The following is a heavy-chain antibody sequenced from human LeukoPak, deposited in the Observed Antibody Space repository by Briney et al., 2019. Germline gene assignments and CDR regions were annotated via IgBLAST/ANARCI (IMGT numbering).Heavy chain of an antibody. Sequence: SETLSLTCNVSGGSISNYYWSWIRQPAGKGLEWIGRIYTSGSTNYNPSLKSRVTMSVDTSKNQFTLNLSSVTAADTAVYYCARGSGYSYGYPLDYRGQGTLVTVSS. CDR2: IYTSGST. CDR1: GGSISNYY. V-gene: IGHV4-4*07. D-gene: IGHD5-18*01. J-gene: IGHJ4*02. CDR3: ARGSGYSYGYPLDY.